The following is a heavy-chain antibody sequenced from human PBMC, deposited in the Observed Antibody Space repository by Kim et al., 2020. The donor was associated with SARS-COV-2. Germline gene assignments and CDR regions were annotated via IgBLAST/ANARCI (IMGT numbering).Heavy chain of an antibody. V-gene: IGHV3-23*01. CDR3: ANRHTSGGSCSEDY. D-gene: IGHD2-15*01. CDR1: GFTFSSYA. Sequence: GGSLRLSCAASGFTFSSYAMSWVRQAPGKGLEWVSAISGSGGSTYYSDSVKGRFTISRDNSKNTLYLQMNSLRAEDTAVYYCANRHTSGGSCSEDYWGQGTLVTVSS. J-gene: IGHJ4*02. CDR2: ISGSGGST.